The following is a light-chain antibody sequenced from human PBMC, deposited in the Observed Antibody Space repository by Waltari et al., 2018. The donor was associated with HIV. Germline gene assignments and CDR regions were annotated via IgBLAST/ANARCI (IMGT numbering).Light chain of an antibody. Sequence: QSALTQPASVSGSPGQSITISCTGTSSDVGDYNYVSWYQQHPGKAPKLIIYDVSHRPSGVTKRFAGCKSGNRASLTISGLQTEDEADYYCSSYTSSSTRVFGAGTKVTVL. CDR2: DVS. V-gene: IGLV2-14*01. CDR3: SSYTSSSTRV. J-gene: IGLJ1*01. CDR1: SSDVGDYNY.